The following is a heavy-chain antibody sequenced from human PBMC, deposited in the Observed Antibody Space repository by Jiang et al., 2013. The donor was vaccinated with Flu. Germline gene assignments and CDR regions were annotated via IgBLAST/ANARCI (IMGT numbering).Heavy chain of an antibody. V-gene: IGHV3-64D*06. Sequence: GSLRLSCSASGFTFSSYAMHWVRQAPGKGLEYVSAISSNGGSTYYADSVKGRFTISRDNSKNTLYLQMSSLRAEDTAVYYCVKGRVVPAAILGYWGQGTLVTVSS. CDR1: GFTFSSYA. D-gene: IGHD2-2*02. CDR3: VKGRVVPAAILGY. CDR2: ISSNGGST. J-gene: IGHJ4*02.